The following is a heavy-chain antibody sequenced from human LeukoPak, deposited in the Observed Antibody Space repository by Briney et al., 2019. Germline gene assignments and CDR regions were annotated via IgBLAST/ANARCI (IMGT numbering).Heavy chain of an antibody. D-gene: IGHD7-27*01. Sequence: GGSLKLSCAASGFNFGSHWMHWVRQTPGQGLLWVSRINSGGSGTSYADSVEGRFTISRDNAKNTVSLQMNSLRAEDTAVYFCASSLGPLTEYWGQGTLVTVSS. CDR1: GFNFGSHW. CDR3: ASSLGPLTEY. V-gene: IGHV3-74*01. CDR2: INSGGSGT. J-gene: IGHJ4*02.